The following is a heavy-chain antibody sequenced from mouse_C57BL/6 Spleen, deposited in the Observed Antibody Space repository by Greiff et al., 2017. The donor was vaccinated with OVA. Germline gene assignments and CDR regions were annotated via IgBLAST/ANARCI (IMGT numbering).Heavy chain of an antibody. CDR3: ARAHDDGSSPLDY. CDR2: INPNYGTT. V-gene: IGHV1-39*01. D-gene: IGHD1-1*01. J-gene: IGHJ2*01. Sequence: VQLQQSGPELVKPGASVKISCKASGYSFTDYNMNWVKQSHGKSLEWIGVINPNYGTTSYNQKFKGKATLTVDQSSSTAYMQLNSLTSEDSAVYDGARAHDDGSSPLDYWGQGTTLTVSS. CDR1: GYSFTDYN.